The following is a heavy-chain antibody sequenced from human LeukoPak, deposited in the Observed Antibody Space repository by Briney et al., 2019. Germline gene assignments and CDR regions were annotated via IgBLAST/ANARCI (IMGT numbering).Heavy chain of an antibody. D-gene: IGHD5-24*01. CDR1: GYFLTAFD. Sequence: ASVKVSCKASGYFLTAFDIHWVRQAPGQGLEWMGWINPHSGVTDYAQKFQGRVTMTRDTSISTAYMELSRPRSDDTAVFYCARAGDGYTYWGQGTLVTVSS. J-gene: IGHJ4*02. CDR3: ARAGDGYTY. V-gene: IGHV1-2*02. CDR2: INPHSGVT.